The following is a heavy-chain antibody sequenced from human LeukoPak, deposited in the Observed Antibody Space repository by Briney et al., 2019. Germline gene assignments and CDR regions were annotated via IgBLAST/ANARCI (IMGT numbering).Heavy chain of an antibody. Sequence: GGSLRLSCAASGFTFSSYGMSWVRQAPGKGLEWVSAIGGRDGSTYYADSVKGRSTISRDNSKNTLYVQMNSLRAEDTAVYYCAKGHYYGSGSLDYWGQGTLVTVSS. CDR2: IGGRDGST. CDR3: AKGHYYGSGSLDY. V-gene: IGHV3-23*01. J-gene: IGHJ4*02. D-gene: IGHD3-10*01. CDR1: GFTFSSYG.